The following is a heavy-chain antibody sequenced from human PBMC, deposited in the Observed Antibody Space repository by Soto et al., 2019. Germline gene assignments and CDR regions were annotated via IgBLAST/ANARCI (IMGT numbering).Heavy chain of an antibody. J-gene: IGHJ4*02. CDR2: IYKSATT. CDR3: ERESYDFWSGYYSWGGAGYSDY. CDR1: GDSISNLDYF. D-gene: IGHD3-3*01. V-gene: IGHV4-30-4*01. Sequence: SETLSLTCSVSGDSISNLDYFCAWIRQPPGQALEYIGYIYKSATTYYNPSFESRVAISVDTSKNKFSLQLNSVTPEDTAVYYCERESYDFWSGYYSWGGAGYSDYWGQGTLVTVSS.